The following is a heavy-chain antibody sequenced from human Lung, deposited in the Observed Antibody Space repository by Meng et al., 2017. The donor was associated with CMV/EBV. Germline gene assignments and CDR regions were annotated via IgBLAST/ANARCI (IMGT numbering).Heavy chain of an antibody. CDR3: TKSCALFLRYDC. CDR2: IYGAAGT. D-gene: IGHD4-17*01. J-gene: IGHJ4*02. Sequence: GGSLRLSCAASGFTVSSNYMSWVRQAPGQGLEWVSIIYGAAGTYYADSVKGRFTISRDNAKNTRYLRINSPRAVSSAVYYCTKSCALFLRYDCLGQGAAVTVSS. V-gene: IGHV3-53*01. CDR1: GFTVSSNY.